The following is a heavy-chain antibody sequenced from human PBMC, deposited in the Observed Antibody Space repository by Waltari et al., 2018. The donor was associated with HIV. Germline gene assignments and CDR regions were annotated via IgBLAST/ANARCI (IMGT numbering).Heavy chain of an antibody. CDR1: GSVFARYG. D-gene: IGHD3-10*01. V-gene: IGHV3-33*01. CDR2: IEYDESRK. J-gene: IGHJ4*02. CDR3: ARADFAHYYGWESPLF. Sequence: QVQLVESGGGVVQLGKSLRLPCAASGSVFARYGLPWARQAPGKVLEWVATIEYDESRKYHIDSVKGRFTISRDNSKDTLYLQMDNLRAEDTAVYYCARADFAHYYGWESPLFWGQGTLVTVSA.